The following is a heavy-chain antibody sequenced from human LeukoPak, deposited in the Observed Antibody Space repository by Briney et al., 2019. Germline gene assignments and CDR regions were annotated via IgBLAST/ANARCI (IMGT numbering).Heavy chain of an antibody. CDR3: ARDGGSSGYHDALDI. Sequence: PGRSLRLSCAASGFTFSSYGMHWVRQAPGGGLEWVALIWYDGRNKYYADSVKGRFTISRDNSKNTLSLQLNSLRDEDTAVYYCARDGGSSGYHDALDIWGQGTMVTVSA. J-gene: IGHJ3*02. CDR2: IWYDGRNK. D-gene: IGHD3-22*01. V-gene: IGHV3-33*01. CDR1: GFTFSSYG.